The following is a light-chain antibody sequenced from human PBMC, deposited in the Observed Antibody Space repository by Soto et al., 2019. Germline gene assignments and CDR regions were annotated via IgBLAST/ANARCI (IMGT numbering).Light chain of an antibody. V-gene: IGLV1-40*01. CDR3: QSYDSCLSGVV. CDR2: GNS. J-gene: IGLJ2*01. Sequence: QSVLTQPTSVSGAPGQRVTISCTGSSSNIGAGYDVHWYQQLPGTAPKLLIYGNSNRPSGVPDRFSGSKSGTSASLAITGLQAEDEADYYCQSYDSCLSGVVFGGGTKLTVL. CDR1: SSNIGAGYD.